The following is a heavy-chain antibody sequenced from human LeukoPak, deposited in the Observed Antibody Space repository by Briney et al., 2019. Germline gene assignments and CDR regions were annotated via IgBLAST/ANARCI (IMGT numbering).Heavy chain of an antibody. J-gene: IGHJ4*02. CDR1: GFRFSYYE. V-gene: IGHV3-48*03. CDR2: INSGGSGI. D-gene: IGHD2-2*01. Sequence: GGSLRLSCEASGFRFSYYEMSWVCQAPGKGLEWLSYINSGGSGIHYAGSVNGRFTISRDNAKNSLYLQMNSLRVEDTAVYYRAAVGRAGHPGYWGQGTLVTVSS. CDR3: AAVGRAGHPGY.